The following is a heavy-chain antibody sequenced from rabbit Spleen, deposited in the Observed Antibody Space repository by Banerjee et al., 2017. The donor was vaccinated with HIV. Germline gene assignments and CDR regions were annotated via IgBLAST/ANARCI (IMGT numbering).Heavy chain of an antibody. V-gene: IGHV1S45*01. CDR3: ARDTSSSFSSYGMDL. CDR1: GFSFSSSYY. D-gene: IGHD1-1*01. J-gene: IGHJ6*01. Sequence: QEQLVESGGGLVQPEGSLTLTCTASGFSFSSSYYICWVRQAPGKGLEWIACIYGGSSGSTYYASWAKGRFTGSKTSSTTVTLQMTSLTAADTATYFCARDTSSSFSSYGMDLWGPGTLVTVS. CDR2: IYGGSSGST.